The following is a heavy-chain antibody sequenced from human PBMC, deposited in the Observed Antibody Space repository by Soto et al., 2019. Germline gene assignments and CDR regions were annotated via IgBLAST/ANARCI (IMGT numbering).Heavy chain of an antibody. CDR1: GYTFTSYG. D-gene: IGHD2-15*01. CDR3: AGDIVVVVAATGTRYYYYYYGMDV. Sequence: ASVKVSCKASGYTFTSYGISWVRQAPGQGLEWMGWISAYNGNTNYAQKLQGRVTMTTDTSTSTAYMELRSLRSDDTAVYYCAGDIVVVVAATGTRYYYYYYGMDVWGQGTTVTVSS. J-gene: IGHJ6*02. CDR2: ISAYNGNT. V-gene: IGHV1-18*01.